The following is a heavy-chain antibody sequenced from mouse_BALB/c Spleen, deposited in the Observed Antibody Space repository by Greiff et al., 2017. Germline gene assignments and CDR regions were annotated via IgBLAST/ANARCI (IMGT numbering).Heavy chain of an antibody. CDR3: ARSELRLRYFDV. Sequence: DVKLQESGGGLVQPGGSRKLSCAASGFTFSSFGMHWVRQAPEKGLEWVAYISSGSSTIYYADTVKGRFTISRDNPKNTLFLQMTSLRSEDTAMYYCARSELRLRYFDVWGAGTTVTVSS. CDR1: GFTFSSFG. J-gene: IGHJ1*01. V-gene: IGHV5-17*02. D-gene: IGHD1-2*01. CDR2: ISSGSSTI.